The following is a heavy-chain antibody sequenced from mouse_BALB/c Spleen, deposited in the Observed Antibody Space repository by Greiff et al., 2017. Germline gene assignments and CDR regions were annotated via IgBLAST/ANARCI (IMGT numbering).Heavy chain of an antibody. J-gene: IGHJ3*01. V-gene: IGHV1-7*01. Sequence: VQLVESGAELAKPGASVKMSCKASGYTFTSYWMHWVKQRPGQGLEWIGYINPSTGYTEYNQKFKDKATLTADKSSSTAYMQLSSLTSEDSAVYYCARWDYDMWAWFAYWGQGTLVTVSA. CDR3: ARWDYDMWAWFAY. D-gene: IGHD2-4*01. CDR1: GYTFTSYW. CDR2: INPSTGYT.